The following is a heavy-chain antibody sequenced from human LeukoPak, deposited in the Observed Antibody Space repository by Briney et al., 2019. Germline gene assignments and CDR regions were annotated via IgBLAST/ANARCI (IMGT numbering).Heavy chain of an antibody. CDR1: GFTFSSYW. CDR2: INNDGSGT. V-gene: IGHV3-74*01. Sequence: GGSLRLSCAASGFTFSSYWMHWVRQAPGKGPVWVSRINNDGSGTTYADSVKGRFTISRDNAKNSLYLQMNSLRAEDTALYYCAAAADLYFDYWGQGTLDTVSS. D-gene: IGHD6-13*01. J-gene: IGHJ4*02. CDR3: AAAADLYFDY.